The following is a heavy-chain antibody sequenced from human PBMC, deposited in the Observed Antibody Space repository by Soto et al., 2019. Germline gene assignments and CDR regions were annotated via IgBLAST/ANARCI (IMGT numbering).Heavy chain of an antibody. D-gene: IGHD3-10*01. J-gene: IGHJ4*02. Sequence: EVQLVESGGGLVKPGGSLRLSCAASGFTFSGYSMNWVRQAPGKGLEWVSSISSTSIYIYYADSVKGRFTISRDNAKNSLYLQMNSLRAEDTAVYYCASVSAGSYFEYWGQGTLVTVSS. CDR1: GFTFSGYS. CDR2: ISSTSIYI. V-gene: IGHV3-21*01. CDR3: ASVSAGSYFEY.